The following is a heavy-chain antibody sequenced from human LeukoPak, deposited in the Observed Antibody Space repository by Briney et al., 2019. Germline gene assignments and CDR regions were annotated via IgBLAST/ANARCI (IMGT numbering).Heavy chain of an antibody. V-gene: IGHV4-39*07. CDR3: AREIVVPAANDYYYYMDV. J-gene: IGHJ6*03. Sequence: PSETLSLTCTVSGGSISSSSYYWGWIRQPPGKGLEWIGSIYHSGSTYYNPSLKSRVTISVDTSKNQFSLKLSSVTAADTAVYYCAREIVVPAANDYYYYMDVWGKGTTVTVSS. CDR1: GGSISSSSYY. CDR2: IYHSGST. D-gene: IGHD2-2*01.